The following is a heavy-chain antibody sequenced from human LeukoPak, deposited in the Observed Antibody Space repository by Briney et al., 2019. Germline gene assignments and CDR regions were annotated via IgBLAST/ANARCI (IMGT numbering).Heavy chain of an antibody. CDR3: ASLRERSYYTRGFDY. Sequence: SETLSLTCSVSGGSISSSSYYWGWIRQHPGKGLEWIGSIYYSGSTYYNSSLKSRVTISVDTSKNQFSLKLSSVTAADTAVYYCASLRERSYYTRGFDYWGQGSLVTVSS. D-gene: IGHD5-18*01. CDR1: GGSISSSSYY. J-gene: IGHJ4*02. CDR2: IYYSGST. V-gene: IGHV4-39*01.